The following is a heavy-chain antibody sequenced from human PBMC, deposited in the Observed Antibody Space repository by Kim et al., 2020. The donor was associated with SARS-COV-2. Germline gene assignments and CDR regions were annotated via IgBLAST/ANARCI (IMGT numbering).Heavy chain of an antibody. Sequence: LKIRVTISVETSKNQFSLKRSSVTAADTAVYYCARSLGGYGSGSFRWFDPWGQGTLVTVSS. V-gene: IGHV4-31*02. CDR3: ARSLGGYGSGSFRWFDP. J-gene: IGHJ5*02. D-gene: IGHD3-10*01.